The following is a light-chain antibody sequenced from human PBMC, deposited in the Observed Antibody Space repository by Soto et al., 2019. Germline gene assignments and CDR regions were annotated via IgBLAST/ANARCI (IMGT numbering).Light chain of an antibody. CDR2: AVS. J-gene: IGKJ5*01. CDR3: QQSYSTLSIT. V-gene: IGKV1-39*01. CDR1: QSINNY. Sequence: DIQMTQSPSSLSASVGDRVTITCRASQSINNYLNWYQQKPGKAPKLLIYAVSSLHRGVPSRFSGSGSGTDFTLTISSLQPEDFATYYCQQSYSTLSITFGQGPRLDIK.